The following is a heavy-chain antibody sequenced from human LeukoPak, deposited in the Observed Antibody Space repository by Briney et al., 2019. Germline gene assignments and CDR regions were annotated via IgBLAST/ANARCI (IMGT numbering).Heavy chain of an antibody. J-gene: IGHJ4*02. CDR3: ARALVGASMASDY. CDR2: ISGSSTYI. CDR1: GFTFRSNS. V-gene: IGHV3-21*01. Sequence: GGSLRLSCVASGFTFRSNSINWVRQAPGKGLEWVSSISGSSTYIYYADSVKGRFSISRDNAKNSLYLQMNSLRADDTAVYYCARALVGASMASDYWGQGTLVTVSS. D-gene: IGHD4/OR15-4a*01.